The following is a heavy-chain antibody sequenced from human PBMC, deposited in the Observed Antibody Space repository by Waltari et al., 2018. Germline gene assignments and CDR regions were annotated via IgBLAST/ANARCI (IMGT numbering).Heavy chain of an antibody. CDR2: INHSVST. CDR3: ARRVMVVAAMSLFDP. V-gene: IGHV4-34*01. D-gene: IGHD2-15*01. CDR1: GGSFSGYY. Sequence: QVQLQQWGAGLLKPSETLSLTCAVYGGSFSGYYWSWIRQPPGKGLEWIGEINHSVSTNSNPSLKSRVTISVDTSKNQFSLKLSSVTAADTAVYYCARRVMVVAAMSLFDPWGQGTLVTVSS. J-gene: IGHJ5*02.